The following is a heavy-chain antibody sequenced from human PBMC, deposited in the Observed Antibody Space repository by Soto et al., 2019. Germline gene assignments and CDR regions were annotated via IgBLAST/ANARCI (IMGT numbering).Heavy chain of an antibody. CDR2: ISGGGTST. Sequence: TGGSLRLSCVASGFTFDSYAMNWIRQAPGKGLEWVSVISGGGTSTYYADSVKGRFTVSRDNSKNTMYLQMNRLSAEDTGVYYCARLSGDHSAFFSYGMDAWGQGTTVTVSS. CDR3: ARLSGDHSAFFSYGMDA. J-gene: IGHJ6*02. V-gene: IGHV3-23*01. D-gene: IGHD2-21*01. CDR1: GFTFDSYA.